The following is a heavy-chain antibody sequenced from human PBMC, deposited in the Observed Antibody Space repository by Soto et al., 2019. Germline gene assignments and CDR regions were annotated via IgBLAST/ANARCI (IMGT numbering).Heavy chain of an antibody. Sequence: EVQLLDSGGALVQPGGSLRLSCATSGFTFSNHAMSWVRQAPGKGLEWVSTFNTSGDFTYYADSVKGRFTISRDNSKSKLYLQMNSLRVEDTAVYYCARLVTDWGQGTLVTVSS. CDR3: ARLVTD. V-gene: IGHV3-23*01. CDR2: FNTSGDFT. J-gene: IGHJ4*02. D-gene: IGHD4-4*01. CDR1: GFTFSNHA.